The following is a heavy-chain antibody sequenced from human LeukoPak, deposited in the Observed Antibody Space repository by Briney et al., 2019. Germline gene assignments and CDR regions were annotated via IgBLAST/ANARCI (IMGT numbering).Heavy chain of an antibody. CDR2: IGSANSYI. J-gene: IGHJ4*02. D-gene: IGHD1-14*01. Sequence: GGSLRLSCAASGFTFSSYSTKWVRQAPGKGLEWVSSIGSANSYIYYADSLKGRFTISRDNAKNSLYLQMNSLRAEDTAVYYCAGASGGNRPFDYWGQGTLVTVSS. CDR1: GFTFSSYS. V-gene: IGHV3-21*01. CDR3: AGASGGNRPFDY.